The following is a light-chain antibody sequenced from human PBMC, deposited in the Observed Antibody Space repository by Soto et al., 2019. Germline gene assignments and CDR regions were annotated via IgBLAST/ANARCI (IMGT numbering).Light chain of an antibody. CDR1: KNNLGSYDL. CDR2: EAT. CDR3: CSLEGSNALVV. Sequence: QSALTQPASVSGSPGQSITVSCTGTKNNLGSYDLVSWYQKYPDKAPTLLIYEATKRPSGISDRFSGSKSGFTASLTISGLPAEDDADYYCCSLEGSNALVVFGGGTKLTVL. V-gene: IGLV2-23*01. J-gene: IGLJ2*01.